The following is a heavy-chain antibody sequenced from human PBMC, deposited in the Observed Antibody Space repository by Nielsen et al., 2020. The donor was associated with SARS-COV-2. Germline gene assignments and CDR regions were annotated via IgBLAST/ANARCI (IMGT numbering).Heavy chain of an antibody. D-gene: IGHD7-27*01. J-gene: IGHJ4*02. CDR1: GFTFDDYA. CDR3: ARTDPGVPT. Sequence: GGSLRLSCAASGFTFDDYAMHWVRQAPGKGLEWVSGISWNSGSIGYADSVKGRFTISRDNAKNSLYLQMNSLRADDTAVYYCARTDPGVPTWGQGTLVSVSS. V-gene: IGHV3-9*01. CDR2: ISWNSGSI.